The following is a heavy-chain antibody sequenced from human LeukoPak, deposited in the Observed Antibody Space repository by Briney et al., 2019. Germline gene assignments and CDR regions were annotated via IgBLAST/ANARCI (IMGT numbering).Heavy chain of an antibody. J-gene: IGHJ5*02. CDR2: IIPIFGTA. D-gene: IGHD1-1*01. V-gene: IGHV1-69*01. Sequence: SVKVSCKASGDNFSSYVITWVRQAPGQGLEWMGGIIPIFGTANYAQKFQGRVTITADESTSTAYMELSSLRSEDTAVYYCAREKATGAVRNWFDPWGQGTLVTVSS. CDR3: AREKATGAVRNWFDP. CDR1: GDNFSSYV.